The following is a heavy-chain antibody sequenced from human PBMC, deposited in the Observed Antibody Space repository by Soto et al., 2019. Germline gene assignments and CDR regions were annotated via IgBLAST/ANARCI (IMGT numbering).Heavy chain of an antibody. CDR3: ARGIATGQLDP. CDR1: GYTFTRYT. V-gene: IGHV1-3*01. J-gene: IGHJ5*02. D-gene: IGHD2-15*01. CDR2: INPDNGNT. Sequence: ASVKVSCKASGYTFTRYTMNWVRQAPGQRLEWMGWINPDNGNTKSSQKFQDRVIITRDTSASTAYMDLSSLRSEDAAVYYCARGIATGQLDPWGQGTLVTVSS.